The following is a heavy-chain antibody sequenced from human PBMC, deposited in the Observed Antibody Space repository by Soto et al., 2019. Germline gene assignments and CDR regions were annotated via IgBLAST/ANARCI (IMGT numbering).Heavy chain of an antibody. J-gene: IGHJ4*02. D-gene: IGHD3-3*01. V-gene: IGHV3-48*02. CDR2: ISSSSTTI. Sequence: EVQLVESGGGLVQPGGSLRLSCAASGFTFSGYSMNWVRQAPGKGLEWVSYISSSSTTIYYADSVKGRFTISRDNAKNSLYLQMNSLRDEDTAVYYCARDQRGRLLPFLEWLIDYWGQGTLVTVSS. CDR3: ARDQRGRLLPFLEWLIDY. CDR1: GFTFSGYS.